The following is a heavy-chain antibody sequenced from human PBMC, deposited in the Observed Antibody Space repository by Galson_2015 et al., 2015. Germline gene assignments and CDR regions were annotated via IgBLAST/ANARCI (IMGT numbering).Heavy chain of an antibody. CDR1: GFTFSSYS. Sequence: SLRLSCAGSGFTFSSYSMNWVRQAPGKGLEWVSSITSSSSYISYADSVKGRFTISRDNAKNSLYLQLNSLRVDDTAVYYCARGAVVMDYWGQGTLVTVSS. V-gene: IGHV3-21*01. CDR3: ARGAVVMDY. D-gene: IGHD2-21*01. CDR2: ITSSSSYI. J-gene: IGHJ4*02.